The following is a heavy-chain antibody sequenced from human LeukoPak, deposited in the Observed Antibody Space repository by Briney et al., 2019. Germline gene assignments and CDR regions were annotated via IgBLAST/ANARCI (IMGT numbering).Heavy chain of an antibody. V-gene: IGHV3-23*01. CDR1: GFTYSSYA. CDR3: AKDQAGYLYSGSANDY. J-gene: IGHJ4*02. D-gene: IGHD1-26*01. Sequence: GGSLRLSCAASGFTYSSYAMSWVRQAPGKGLEWVSAISGSGGSTYYADSVKGRFTISRDNSKNTLYLQMNSLRAEDTAVYYCAKDQAGYLYSGSANDYWGQGTLVTVSS. CDR2: ISGSGGST.